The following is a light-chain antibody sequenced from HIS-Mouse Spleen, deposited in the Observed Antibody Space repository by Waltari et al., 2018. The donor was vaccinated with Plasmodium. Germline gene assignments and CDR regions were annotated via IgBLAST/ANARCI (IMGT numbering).Light chain of an antibody. J-gene: IGLJ3*02. V-gene: IGLV3-27*01. CDR3: YSAADNNLV. CDR2: KDS. Sequence: SYELTQPSSVSVSPGQTARITCSGSVLAKKYARWFQPKPGQAPVLVIYKDSERPSGIPERLSGSSSGTTVTLTISGAQVEDEADYYCYSAADNNLVFGGGTKLTVL. CDR1: VLAKKY.